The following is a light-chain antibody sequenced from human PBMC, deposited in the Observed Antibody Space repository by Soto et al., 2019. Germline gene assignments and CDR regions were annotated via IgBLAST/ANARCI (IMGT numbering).Light chain of an antibody. Sequence: SVLTQPGSVSGSPGQSITFSCTGTSSDVGSSNLVSWYQQHPGKAPKLLIYEVSKRPSGVSNRFSGSKSGNTASLTISGLQAEDEADYYCCSYAGSSTHVFGTGTKVTVL. CDR2: EVS. CDR1: SSDVGSSNL. V-gene: IGLV2-23*02. CDR3: CSYAGSSTHV. J-gene: IGLJ1*01.